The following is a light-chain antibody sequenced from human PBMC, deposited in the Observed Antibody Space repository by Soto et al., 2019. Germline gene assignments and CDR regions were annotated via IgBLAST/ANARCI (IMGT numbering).Light chain of an antibody. V-gene: IGKV1-5*03. J-gene: IGKJ1*01. Sequence: MQMSKYPSTLSGSVGDRVTITCRASQTISSWFACYQQKPGKAPKLLIYKASTLQSGVASRFSGSGSGTEFTLIISGLQPDDSATYYCQQYTNANKPRMLDQGTKVVIK. CDR1: QTISSW. CDR3: QQYTNANKPRM. CDR2: KAS.